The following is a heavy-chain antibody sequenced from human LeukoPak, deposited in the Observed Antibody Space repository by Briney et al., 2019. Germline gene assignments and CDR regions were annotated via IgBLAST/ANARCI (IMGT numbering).Heavy chain of an antibody. V-gene: IGHV3-11*04. CDR1: GFTFSDYY. D-gene: IGHD3-9*01. Sequence: PGGSLRLSCAASGFTFSDYYMSWIRQAPGKGLEWVSYISTSGSTIYYADSVKGRFTISRDNAKNSLYLQMNSLRAEDTAVYYCASRTYYDILTGYYNGYGAFDIWGQGTTVTVSS. CDR2: ISTSGSTI. J-gene: IGHJ3*02. CDR3: ASRTYYDILTGYYNGYGAFDI.